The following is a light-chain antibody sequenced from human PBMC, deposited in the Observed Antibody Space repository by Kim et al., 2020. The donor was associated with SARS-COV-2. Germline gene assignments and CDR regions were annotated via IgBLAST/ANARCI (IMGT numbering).Light chain of an antibody. CDR2: GAS. J-gene: IGKJ2*01. CDR1: QSVGSE. V-gene: IGKV3-15*01. Sequence: SVSPGERGTLSCRASQSVGSELVWFQQKVGQAPRVLIHGASTRATDVPDRFSGSGSGTEFTLTISSLQSEDFAVYYCQQYNKWLFTFGQGTKLEI. CDR3: QQYNKWLFT.